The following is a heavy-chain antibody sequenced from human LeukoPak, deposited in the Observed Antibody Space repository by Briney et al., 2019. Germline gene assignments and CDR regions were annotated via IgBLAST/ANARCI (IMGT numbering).Heavy chain of an antibody. Sequence: GASVKVSCKASGGTFSSYAISWVRQAPGQGLEWMGGIIPIFGTANYAQKFQGRVTITADESTSTAYMELSSLRSEDTAVYYCARAVYGSGSYPGGAFDIWGQGTMVTVSS. CDR2: IIPIFGTA. CDR1: GGTFSSYA. CDR3: ARAVYGSGSYPGGAFDI. D-gene: IGHD3-10*01. V-gene: IGHV1-69*13. J-gene: IGHJ3*02.